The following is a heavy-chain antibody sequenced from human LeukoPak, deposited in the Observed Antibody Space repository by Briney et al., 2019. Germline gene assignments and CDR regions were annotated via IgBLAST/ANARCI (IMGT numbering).Heavy chain of an antibody. J-gene: IGHJ4*02. Sequence: GRSLRLSCAASGFTFSRSGMHWVRQAPGKGLEWVSSISTRSNYIYYADSVKGRFTISRDNAKNSLYLQMHSLRADDTAIYYCAKDGGDTSGYCFDYWGQGTLVTVSS. V-gene: IGHV3-21*01. CDR1: GFTFSRSG. D-gene: IGHD3-22*01. CDR2: ISTRSNYI. CDR3: AKDGGDTSGYCFDY.